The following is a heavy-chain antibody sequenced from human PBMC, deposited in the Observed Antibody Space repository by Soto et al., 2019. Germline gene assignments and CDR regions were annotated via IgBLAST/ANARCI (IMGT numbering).Heavy chain of an antibody. J-gene: IGHJ4*02. D-gene: IGHD1-26*01. CDR2: IGSDGGGT. Sequence: EVQLVESGGGLVQPGGSLRLSCVASGFPLSNYWMHWVRQAPGEGLVWVARIGSDGGGTNYADSVKGRFTISRDNAKNTLSLQMNSLRAEDTAVYFCTRVVDGSAGKFDYWGQGTLVTVSS. CDR1: GFPLSNYW. CDR3: TRVVDGSAGKFDY. V-gene: IGHV3-74*01.